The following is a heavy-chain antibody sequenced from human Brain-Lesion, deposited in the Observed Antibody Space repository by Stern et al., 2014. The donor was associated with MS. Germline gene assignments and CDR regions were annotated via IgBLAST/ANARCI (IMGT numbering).Heavy chain of an antibody. J-gene: IGHJ5*02. D-gene: IGHD1-26*01. CDR3: ASRWSGTYYGQNWFDP. CDR1: GDSITSGGHY. V-gene: IGHV4-31*03. CDR2: IYNSGAT. Sequence: QLQLQESGPGLVKPSQTLSLTCTVSGDSITSGGHYWSWIRQHPGKGLAWIGYIYNSGATFYNPSLKGRVTISLDTSKSQFSLQLSSVTAADTAIYYCASRWSGTYYGQNWFDPWGQGILVTVST.